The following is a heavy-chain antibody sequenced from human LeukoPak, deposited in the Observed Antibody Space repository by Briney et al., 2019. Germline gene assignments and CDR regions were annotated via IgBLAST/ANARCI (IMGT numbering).Heavy chain of an antibody. CDR2: ISAYNGNT. CDR1: GYTFTSYG. D-gene: IGHD3-10*01. V-gene: IGHV1-18*01. Sequence: ASVKVSCKDSGYTFTSYGISSGRQAPGQGLEWMGWISAYNGNTNYAQKLQGRVTMTTDTSTSTAYMELRGLRSDGAAVYYCARAGWLGELLYGLFCEYWGQGTLVTVSS. CDR3: ARAGWLGELLYGLFCEY. J-gene: IGHJ4*02.